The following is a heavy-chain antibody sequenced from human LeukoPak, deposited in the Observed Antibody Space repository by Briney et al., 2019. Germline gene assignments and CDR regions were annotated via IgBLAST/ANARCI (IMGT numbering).Heavy chain of an antibody. D-gene: IGHD3/OR15-3a*01. CDR3: AKREDYDFWNPYSGGLAFDI. Sequence: WETLSLTCTVSGGSISSNNYYWAWVRQPPGKGLEWIGNIYYSGSTYYHPSLKSRVTISVDTSKNKFSLTAADTAMYYCAKREDYDFWNPYSGGLAFDIWGQGTMVTVSS. J-gene: IGHJ3*02. CDR1: GGSISSNNYY. CDR2: IYYSGST. V-gene: IGHV4-39*01.